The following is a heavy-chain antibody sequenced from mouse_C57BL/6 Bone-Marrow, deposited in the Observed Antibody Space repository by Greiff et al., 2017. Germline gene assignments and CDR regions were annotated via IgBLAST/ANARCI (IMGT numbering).Heavy chain of an antibody. D-gene: IGHD2-5*01. CDR1: GYAFSRYW. J-gene: IGHJ4*01. V-gene: IGHV1-80*01. CDR2: IYPGEGDT. Sequence: QVQLQPSGAELVKPAASVKISCKASGYAFSRYWMNWVKQRPGKGLEWTGQIYPGEGDTNYKGHSKGKGTLTAYKSSSTAYMQLSSLTSEDSAVYFCARRAVRDAMDYWGQGTSVTVSS. CDR3: ARRAVRDAMDY.